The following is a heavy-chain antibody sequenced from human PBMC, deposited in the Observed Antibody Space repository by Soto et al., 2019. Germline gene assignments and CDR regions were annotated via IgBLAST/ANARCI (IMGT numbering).Heavy chain of an antibody. CDR3: ANRLGSF. J-gene: IGHJ4*02. CDR1: GGSFSNYS. CDR2: AHHSGST. D-gene: IGHD3-16*01. V-gene: IGHV4-34*01. Sequence: SETLSLTCAVYGGSFSNYSWAWIRQPPGKGLEWIGEAHHSGSTTYSPSPMSRVSISIDTSRNQFSLKLRAVTAADTGVYYCANRLGSFWGQGTLVTVSP.